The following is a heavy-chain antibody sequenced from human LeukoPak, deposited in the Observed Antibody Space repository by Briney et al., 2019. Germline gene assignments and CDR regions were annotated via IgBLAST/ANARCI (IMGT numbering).Heavy chain of an antibody. V-gene: IGHV3-49*03. CDR1: GVTSGDSA. Sequence: PGGSLRLSCTASGVTSGDSAMSWIRQAPGKGREWVGFIRSKAYGETADYAASVKGRFTISRDNSKAIAYLQMNSLKAEDTAVYHCTRDRGAYNLYDYWGQETLVTVSS. J-gene: IGHJ4*02. D-gene: IGHD1-1*01. CDR3: TRDRGAYNLYDY. CDR2: IRSKAYGETA.